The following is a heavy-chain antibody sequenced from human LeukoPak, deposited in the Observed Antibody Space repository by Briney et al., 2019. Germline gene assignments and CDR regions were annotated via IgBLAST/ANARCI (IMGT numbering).Heavy chain of an antibody. Sequence: GGSLRLSCAASGFTFSSYSMNWVRQALGKGLEWVSSISSSSSYIYYADSVKGRFTISRDNAKNSLYLQMNSLRAEDTAVYYCAKVPTSGYYYDYWGQGTLVTVSS. D-gene: IGHD3-22*01. J-gene: IGHJ4*02. CDR2: ISSSSSYI. CDR1: GFTFSSYS. V-gene: IGHV3-21*01. CDR3: AKVPTSGYYYDY.